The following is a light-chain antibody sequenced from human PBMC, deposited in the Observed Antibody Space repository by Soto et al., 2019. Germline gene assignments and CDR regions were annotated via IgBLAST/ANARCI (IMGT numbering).Light chain of an antibody. CDR2: SNN. V-gene: IGLV1-44*01. CDR1: SSNIGSNT. Sequence: QSVLTQPPSASGTPGQRVTISCSGSSSNIGSNTVNWYQQLPGTAPKLLIYSNNQRPSGVADRFSGSKSGTSASLAISGLQSVDEADFYCAPWDDTMNMVFGGGTNLTVL. J-gene: IGLJ2*01. CDR3: APWDDTMNMV.